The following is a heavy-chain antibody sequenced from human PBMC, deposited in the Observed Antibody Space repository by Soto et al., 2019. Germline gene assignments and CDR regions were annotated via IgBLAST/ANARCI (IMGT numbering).Heavy chain of an antibody. CDR3: ATDRNYYDSSGYSY. D-gene: IGHD3-22*01. Sequence: ASVKVSCKASGYTFTSYGISWVRQAPGQGLEWMGWISAYNGNTNYAQKLQGRVTMTTDTSTSTAYMELRSLRSDDTAVYYCATDRNYYDSSGYSYWGQGTLVTVSS. CDR2: ISAYNGNT. V-gene: IGHV1-18*01. CDR1: GYTFTSYG. J-gene: IGHJ4*02.